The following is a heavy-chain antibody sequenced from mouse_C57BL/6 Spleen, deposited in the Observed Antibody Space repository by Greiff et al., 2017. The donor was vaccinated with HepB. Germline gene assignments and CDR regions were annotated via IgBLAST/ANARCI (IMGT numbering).Heavy chain of an antibody. CDR1: GYAFSSYW. CDR3: ARDYGSSYYAMDY. Sequence: QVQLQQSGAELVKPGASVKISCKASGYAFSSYWMNWVKQRPGKGEWIGQIYPGDGDTNYNGKFKGKATLTADKSSSTAYMQLSSLTSEDSAVYFCARDYGSSYYAMDYWGQGTSVTVSS. J-gene: IGHJ4*01. CDR2: IYPGDGDT. D-gene: IGHD1-1*01. V-gene: IGHV1-80*01.